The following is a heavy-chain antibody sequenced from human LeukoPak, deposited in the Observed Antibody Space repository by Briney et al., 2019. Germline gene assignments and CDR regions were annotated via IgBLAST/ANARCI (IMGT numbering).Heavy chain of an antibody. V-gene: IGHV3-7*01. CDR3: ARDWDGDDPTFDY. Sequence: GGSLRLSCAASGFTFSSYWMSWVRQAPGKGLEWVANIKEDGSEKYCVDYVKGRFIVSRDNAKNSLYLQMNSLRGEDTAVYYCARDWDGDDPTFDYWGQGTLVTVSS. CDR1: GFTFSSYW. CDR2: IKEDGSEK. J-gene: IGHJ4*02. D-gene: IGHD1-1*01.